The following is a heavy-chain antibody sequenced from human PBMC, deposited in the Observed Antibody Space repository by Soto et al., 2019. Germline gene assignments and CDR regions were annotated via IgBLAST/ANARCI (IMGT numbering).Heavy chain of an antibody. Sequence: ASVKVSCKASGYTFTSYGISWVRQAPGQGLEWMGWISAYNGNTNYAQKLQGRVTMTTDTSTSTAYMELRSLRSDDTAVYYCARDGTGYSSSWFTYFNGMDVWGQGTTVTVSS. CDR1: GYTFTSYG. CDR3: ARDGTGYSSSWFTYFNGMDV. CDR2: ISAYNGNT. J-gene: IGHJ6*02. V-gene: IGHV1-18*01. D-gene: IGHD6-13*01.